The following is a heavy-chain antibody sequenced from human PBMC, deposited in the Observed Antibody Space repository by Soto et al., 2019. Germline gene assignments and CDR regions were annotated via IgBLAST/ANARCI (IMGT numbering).Heavy chain of an antibody. V-gene: IGHV3-73*01. D-gene: IGHD6-19*01. J-gene: IGHJ4*02. CDR2: IRTKPNNYAT. CDR1: GFTFSGSA. CDR3: TSQGPYTSPRVNDY. Sequence: EVQLVESGGGLVQPGGSLQLSCAASGFTFSGSAMYWVRQASGKGLEWVGRIRTKPNNYATTYAASVKGRFTISRADSSNTVYLQLNSLNTEDTVVYYCTSQGPYTSPRVNDYWGQGTLVTVSS.